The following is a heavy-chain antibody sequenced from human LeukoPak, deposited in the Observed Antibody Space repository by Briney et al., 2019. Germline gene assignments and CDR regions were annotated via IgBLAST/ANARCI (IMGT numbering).Heavy chain of an antibody. D-gene: IGHD3-10*01. CDR3: ARWWFGEPY. V-gene: IGHV3-7*01. CDR1: GFTFSNYW. J-gene: IGHJ4*02. CDR2: IKQDGSER. Sequence: GGSLRLSCAASGFTFSNYWMTWVRQAPGKGLEWVANIKQDGSERDYVDSVKGRFTISRDDAKNSLYLQMNSLRAEDTAVYYCARWWFGEPYWGQGTLVTVSS.